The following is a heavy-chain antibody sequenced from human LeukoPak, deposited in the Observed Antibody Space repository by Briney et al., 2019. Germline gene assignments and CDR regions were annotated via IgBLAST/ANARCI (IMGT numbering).Heavy chain of an antibody. D-gene: IGHD2-2*01. Sequence: PSETLSLTCTVSGGSISSYYWSWIRQPPGKGLEWIGYIYYSGGTNYNPSLKSRVTISVDTSKNQFSLKLSSVTAADTAVYYCAGTWDDIVVVPAAISGWFDPWGQGTLVTVPS. CDR1: GGSISSYY. V-gene: IGHV4-59*01. CDR3: AGTWDDIVVVPAAISGWFDP. CDR2: IYYSGGT. J-gene: IGHJ5*02.